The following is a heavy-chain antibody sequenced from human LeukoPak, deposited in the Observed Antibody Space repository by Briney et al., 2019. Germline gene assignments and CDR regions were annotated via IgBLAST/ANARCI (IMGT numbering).Heavy chain of an antibody. V-gene: IGHV3-23*01. CDR2: ISDNGGST. CDR3: AKEGYYYGSGDAFDI. CDR1: GFTFSNNA. J-gene: IGHJ3*02. D-gene: IGHD3-22*01. Sequence: PGGSLRLSCVASGFTFSNNAMSWVRQAPGKGLEWVSGISDNGGSTYYAYSVKGHFTISRDNSKITLFLQMNSLRAEDTAVYYCAKEGYYYGSGDAFDIWGQGTMVTVSS.